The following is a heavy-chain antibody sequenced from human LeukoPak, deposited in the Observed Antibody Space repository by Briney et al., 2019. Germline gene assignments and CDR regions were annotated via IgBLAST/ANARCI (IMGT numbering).Heavy chain of an antibody. CDR2: IYPGDSDT. CDR1: GYSLTSYW. V-gene: IGHV5-51*01. Sequence: GASLKISCKGSGYSLTSYWFGWGRRLPGKGLEWMGIIYPGDSDTRYSPSFQGQVTISADKSISTAYLQWSSLKASDTAMYYCARQDDGYYYYGMDVWGQGTTVTVSS. J-gene: IGHJ6*02. CDR3: ARQDDGYYYYGMDV. D-gene: IGHD4/OR15-4a*01.